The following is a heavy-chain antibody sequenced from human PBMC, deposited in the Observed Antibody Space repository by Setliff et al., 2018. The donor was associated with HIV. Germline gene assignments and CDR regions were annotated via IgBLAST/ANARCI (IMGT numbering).Heavy chain of an antibody. CDR2: ISDDGSRK. Sequence: EGSLRLSCAASGITFSSYGMQWVRQGPGKGLEWVAGISDDGSRKYYADSVKGRFTISRDNSKNTVYLQVGSLRPDDTAMYYCARSRPYNSALDYWGQGTLVTVS. CDR1: GITFSSYG. D-gene: IGHD6-25*01. V-gene: IGHV3-30*03. J-gene: IGHJ4*02. CDR3: ARSRPYNSALDY.